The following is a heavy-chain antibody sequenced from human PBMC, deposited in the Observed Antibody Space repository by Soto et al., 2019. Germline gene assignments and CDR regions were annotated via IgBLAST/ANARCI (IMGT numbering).Heavy chain of an antibody. D-gene: IGHD3-10*01. J-gene: IGHJ4*02. CDR1: GFTFSNYA. V-gene: IGHV3-23*01. CDR3: AKMMGQRVVRAVVVFAY. Sequence: EVQVLESGGGLVQPGGSLRLSCAASGFTFSNYAVSWVRQAPGKGLEWVSGISSGGDTTYYADSVKGRFTISRDNSKNXXYLQMSSLRAEDTAVYYCAKMMGQRVVRAVVVFAYWGQGTLVSVSS. CDR2: ISSGGDTT.